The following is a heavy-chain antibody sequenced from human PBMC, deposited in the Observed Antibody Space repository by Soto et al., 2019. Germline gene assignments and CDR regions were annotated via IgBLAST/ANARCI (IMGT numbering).Heavy chain of an antibody. Sequence: QVQLQESGPGLVKPSQTLSLTCSVSGDSISRIDYYWTWIRQHPEKVLEWIGNIDFRGNTYYSPSVEGRLTISVDTSKNQFSLKLTSVTAADTAVYYCAREGGSYDSGGYLIRGAFDIWGQGTMVTVSS. CDR3: AREGGSYDSGGYLIRGAFDI. CDR1: GDSISRIDYY. D-gene: IGHD3-22*01. CDR2: IDFRGNT. V-gene: IGHV4-31*03. J-gene: IGHJ3*02.